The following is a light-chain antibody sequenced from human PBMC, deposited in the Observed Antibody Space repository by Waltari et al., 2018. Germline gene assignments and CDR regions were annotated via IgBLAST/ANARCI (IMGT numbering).Light chain of an antibody. J-gene: IGKJ1*01. CDR2: DAS. V-gene: IGKV3-11*01. CDR1: QSVSTY. CDR3: QQRSTWPRVGVT. Sequence: EIVLTQSPATLSLSPGEVATLSCRASQSVSTYLAWYQQKPGQAPRLLIYDASIRAADIPARFSGSGSETDFTLTISSLDPEEFAIYYCQQRSTWPRVGVTFGQGTRVDLK.